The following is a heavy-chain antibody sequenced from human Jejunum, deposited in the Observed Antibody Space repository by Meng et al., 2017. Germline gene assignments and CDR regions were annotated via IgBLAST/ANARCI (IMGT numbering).Heavy chain of an antibody. D-gene: IGHD1-14*01. CDR3: TRGTDRAKSGDY. CDR2: IHPSGST. V-gene: IGHV4-34*01. Sequence: HVQLQPWCAGLFKPSETLSLTCSVYGGYSRGFYLSWIRQPPGKGLEWIGEIHPSGSTDYNPSLKSRLTISLDTSKNQFSLSLNSATAADTGIYYCTRGTDRAKSGDYWGQGTLVTVSS. J-gene: IGHJ4*02. CDR1: GGYSRGFY.